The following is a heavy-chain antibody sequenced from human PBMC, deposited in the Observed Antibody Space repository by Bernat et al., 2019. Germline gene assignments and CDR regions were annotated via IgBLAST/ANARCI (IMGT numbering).Heavy chain of an antibody. CDR2: IWYDGSNK. CDR3: AREYGMDV. Sequence: QVQLVESGGGVVQPGGSLSLPGEGSGLTFGGYGWNWVGQAPGKGLEWVAVIWYDGSNKYYADSVTGRFTISRDNSKNTLYLQMNSLRAEDTAVYYCAREYGMDVWGQGTTVTVSS. V-gene: IGHV3-33*01. CDR1: GLTFGGYG. J-gene: IGHJ6*02.